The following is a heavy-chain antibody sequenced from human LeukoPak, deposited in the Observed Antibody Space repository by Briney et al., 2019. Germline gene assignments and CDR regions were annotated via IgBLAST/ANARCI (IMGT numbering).Heavy chain of an antibody. CDR3: VRERAGFDF. V-gene: IGHV3-7*01. CDR2: IHPDGTEK. Sequence: GGSLRLSYAASGFTFSSYSMNWVRQAPGKGLEWVAKIHPDGTEKHYADSVKGRFTFSRDNAKNSMYLQMNRLRVDDTAMYYCVRERAGFDFWGQGTLVTVSS. CDR1: GFTFSSYS. J-gene: IGHJ4*02.